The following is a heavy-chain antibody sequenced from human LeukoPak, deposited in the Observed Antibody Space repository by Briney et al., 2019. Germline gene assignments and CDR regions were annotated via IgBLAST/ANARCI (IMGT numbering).Heavy chain of an antibody. CDR1: GGSFSGYY. CDR3: ARGPYSGRWGAFDI. CDR2: INHSGST. V-gene: IGHV4-34*01. D-gene: IGHD4-11*01. J-gene: IGHJ3*02. Sequence: SETLSLTCAVYGGSFSGYYWSWIRQPPGKGLEWIGEINHSGSTNYNPSLKSRVTISVDTSKNQFSLKLSSVTAADTAVYYCARGPYSGRWGAFDIWGQGTMVTVSS.